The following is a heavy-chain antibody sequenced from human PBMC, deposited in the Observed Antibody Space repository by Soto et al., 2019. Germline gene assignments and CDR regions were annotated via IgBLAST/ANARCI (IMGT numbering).Heavy chain of an antibody. J-gene: IGHJ3*02. CDR1: GYSFTSYW. CDR3: ARVASFGITTGFSDAFDI. V-gene: IGHV5-10-1*01. Sequence: GESLKISCKGSGYSFTSYWISWVRQMPGKGLGLMGRIDPSDSYTNYSTSFQGHVTISADKSISTAYLQWSRLKASDTAMYYCARVASFGITTGFSDAFDIGGQGTMVTAS. CDR2: IDPSDSYT. D-gene: IGHD1-1*01.